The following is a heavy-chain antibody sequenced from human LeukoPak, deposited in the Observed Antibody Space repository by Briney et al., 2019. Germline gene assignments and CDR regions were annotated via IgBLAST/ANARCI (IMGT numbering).Heavy chain of an antibody. J-gene: IGHJ6*04. Sequence: PGGSLRLSCAASGFTFNSAWMSWVRQAPGKGLEWVSYISSSGSTIYYADSVKGRFTISRDNAKNSLYLQMDSLRAEDTAVYYCAELGITMIGGVWGKGTTVTISS. CDR1: GFTFNSAW. V-gene: IGHV3-48*04. CDR2: ISSSGSTI. CDR3: AELGITMIGGV. D-gene: IGHD3-10*02.